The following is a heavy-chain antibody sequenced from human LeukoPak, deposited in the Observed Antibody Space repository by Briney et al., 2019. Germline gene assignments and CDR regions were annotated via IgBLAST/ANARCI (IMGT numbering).Heavy chain of an antibody. Sequence: PGGSLRLSCAASGFTFSSYWMHWVRQAPGKGLVWVSRINTDGSSTSYADSVKGRFTISRDNAKNTLYLQMNSLRAEDTAVYYCARDRSSREWFDPWGQGTLVTVSS. J-gene: IGHJ5*02. CDR2: INTDGSST. CDR1: GFTFSSYW. CDR3: ARDRSSREWFDP. D-gene: IGHD2-2*01. V-gene: IGHV3-74*01.